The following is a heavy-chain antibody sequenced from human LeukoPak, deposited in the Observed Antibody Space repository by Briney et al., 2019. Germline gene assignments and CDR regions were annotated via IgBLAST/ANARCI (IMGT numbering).Heavy chain of an antibody. CDR3: ARAITMVRGYYYYGMDV. Sequence: ASVKVSCKASGYTFTGYYMHWVRQAPGQGLEWMGWINPTSGGTNYAQKFQGRVTMTRDTSISTAYMELSRLRSDDTAVYYYARAITMVRGYYYYGMDVWGQGTSVTVSS. V-gene: IGHV1-2*02. CDR1: GYTFTGYY. D-gene: IGHD3-10*01. CDR2: INPTSGGT. J-gene: IGHJ6*02.